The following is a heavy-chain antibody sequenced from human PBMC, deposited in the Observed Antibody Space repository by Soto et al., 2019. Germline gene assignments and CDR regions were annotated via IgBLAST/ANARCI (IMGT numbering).Heavy chain of an antibody. CDR3: ASLAWAGGYYYYYKDV. CDR2: IYYSGST. CDR1: GGSISSYY. D-gene: IGHD3-16*01. J-gene: IGHJ6*03. Sequence: QVQLQESGPGLVKPSETLSLTCTVSGGSISSYYWSWIRQPPGKGLEWIGYIYYSGSTNYNPSLKSPVTISVDTSKNQFSLKLSSVTAADTAVYYCASLAWAGGYYYYYKDVWGKGTTVTVSS. V-gene: IGHV4-59*08.